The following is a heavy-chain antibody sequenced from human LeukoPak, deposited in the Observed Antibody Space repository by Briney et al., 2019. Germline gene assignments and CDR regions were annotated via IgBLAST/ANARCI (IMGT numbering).Heavy chain of an antibody. V-gene: IGHV1-18*01. Sequence: EASVKVSCKASGYTFTSYGISWVRQAPGQGLEWMGWIGAYNGNTNYAQKLQGRVTMTTDTSTSTAYMELRSLRSDDTAVYYCARSLGDIVVVVAGKTNYYYYMDVWGKGTTVTVSS. CDR1: GYTFTSYG. D-gene: IGHD2-15*01. CDR2: IGAYNGNT. J-gene: IGHJ6*03. CDR3: ARSLGDIVVVVAGKTNYYYYMDV.